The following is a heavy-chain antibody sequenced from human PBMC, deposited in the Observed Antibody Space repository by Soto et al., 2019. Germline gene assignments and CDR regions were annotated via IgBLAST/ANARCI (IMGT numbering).Heavy chain of an antibody. CDR2: LSHDGGNT. V-gene: IGHV3-23*01. J-gene: IGHJ4*02. CDR3: AKQTGTWVDSAIDF. Sequence: EVEMLASGGGVVQPGESLRLSCVAPDFSFTSYAMTWVRLAPGKGLQWVAALSHDGGNTYYRDSVRGRFTISRDNSKNTLYLQMNSLKGEDTAIYYCAKQTGTWVDSAIDFSGLGTQVTVSS. CDR1: DFSFTSYA. D-gene: IGHD3-9*01.